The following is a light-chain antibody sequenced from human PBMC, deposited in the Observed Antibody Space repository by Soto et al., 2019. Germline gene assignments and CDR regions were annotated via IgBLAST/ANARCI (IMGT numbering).Light chain of an antibody. CDR3: QQYNSYSPWT. CDR2: DAS. Sequence: DIQMTQSPSTLSASVGDRVTITCRASQSISSWLAWYQQKPGKAPKLLIYDASSLESGVPSRFSGSGSGTEFTITISSLQPDDFATYYGQQYNSYSPWTFVQGTKVEIK. J-gene: IGKJ1*01. CDR1: QSISSW. V-gene: IGKV1-5*01.